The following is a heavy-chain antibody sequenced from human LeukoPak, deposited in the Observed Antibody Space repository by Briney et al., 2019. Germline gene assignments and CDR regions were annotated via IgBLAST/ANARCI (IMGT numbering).Heavy chain of an antibody. V-gene: IGHV3-66*01. CDR2: IYSGGST. CDR3: ARDITVAGTDDY. Sequence: PGGSLRLSCAASGFTVSSNYMSWVRQAPGKGLEWVSVIYSGGSTYYADSVKGRFTTSRDNSMNTLYLQMNSLRAEDTAVYYCARDITVAGTDDYWGQGTLVTVSS. CDR1: GFTVSSNY. J-gene: IGHJ4*02. D-gene: IGHD6-19*01.